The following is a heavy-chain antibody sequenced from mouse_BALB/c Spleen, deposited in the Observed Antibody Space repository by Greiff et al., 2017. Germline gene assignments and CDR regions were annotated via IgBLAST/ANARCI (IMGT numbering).Heavy chain of an antibody. Sequence: EVKLVESGPSLVKPSQTLSLTCSVTGDSITSGYWNWIRKFPGNKLEYMGYISYSGSTYYNPSLKSRISITRDTSKNQYYLQLNSVTTEDTATYYCARAYYGNYNYFDYWGQGTTLTVSS. CDR2: ISYSGST. CDR1: GDSITSGY. D-gene: IGHD2-10*01. J-gene: IGHJ2*01. CDR3: ARAYYGNYNYFDY. V-gene: IGHV3-8*02.